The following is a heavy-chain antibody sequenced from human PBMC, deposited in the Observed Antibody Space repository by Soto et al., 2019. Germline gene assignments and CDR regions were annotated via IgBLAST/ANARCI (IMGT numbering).Heavy chain of an antibody. D-gene: IGHD3-9*01. J-gene: IGHJ4*02. CDR2: IDWDDDK. CDR3: VHYDILTGIDY. Sequence: SGPTLVNPTHTLTLTCTFSGFSLSTSGMRVSWIRQPPGKALEWLARIDWDDDKFYSTSLKTRLTISKDTSKNQVVLTMTNMDPVDTATYYCVHYDILTGIDYWGQGTLVTVSS. V-gene: IGHV2-70*04. CDR1: GFSLSTSGMR.